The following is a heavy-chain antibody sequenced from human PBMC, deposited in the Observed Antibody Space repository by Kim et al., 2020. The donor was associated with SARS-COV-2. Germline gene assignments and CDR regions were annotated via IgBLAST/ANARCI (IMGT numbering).Heavy chain of an antibody. D-gene: IGHD1-26*01. CDR3: ARDPHYSGSYYPRDAFDI. V-gene: IGHV4-4*02. Sequence: SETLSLTCAVSGGSISSSNWWSWVRQPPGKGLEWIGEIYHSGSTNYNPSLKSRVTISVDKSKNQFSLKLSSVTAADTAVYYCARDPHYSGSYYPRDAFDIWGQGTMVTVSS. CDR1: GGSISSSNW. J-gene: IGHJ3*02. CDR2: IYHSGST.